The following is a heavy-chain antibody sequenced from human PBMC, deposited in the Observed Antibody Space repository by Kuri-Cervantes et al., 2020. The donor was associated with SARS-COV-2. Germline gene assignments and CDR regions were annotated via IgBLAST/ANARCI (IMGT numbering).Heavy chain of an antibody. CDR1: GFTFSSYE. D-gene: IGHD3-16*01. CDR2: IRSKTDGGTT. CDR3: LGGRGY. V-gene: IGHV3-15*01. J-gene: IGHJ4*02. Sequence: LSLTCAASGFTFSSYEMNWVRQAPGKGLEWVGRIRSKTDGGTTDFAAPVKGRFSISRDDSENTLYLQMDSLRAEDIGIYYCLGGRGYWGQGTLVTVSS.